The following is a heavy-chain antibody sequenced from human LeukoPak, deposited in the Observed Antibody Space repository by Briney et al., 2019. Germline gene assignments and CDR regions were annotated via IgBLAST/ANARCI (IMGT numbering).Heavy chain of an antibody. D-gene: IGHD6-19*01. Sequence: GGSLRLSCAASGFTFSSYSINWVRQAPGKGLEWLSYISSSSRTISYAYSLKGRFTVSRDNAKNSLDLQMNSLRVEDTAVYYCARVGTSGWTSDYWGQGTLVTVSS. CDR2: ISSSSRTI. V-gene: IGHV3-48*04. J-gene: IGHJ4*02. CDR1: GFTFSSYS. CDR3: ARVGTSGWTSDY.